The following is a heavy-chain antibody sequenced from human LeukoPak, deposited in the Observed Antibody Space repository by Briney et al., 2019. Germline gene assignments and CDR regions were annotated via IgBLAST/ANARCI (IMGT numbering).Heavy chain of an antibody. J-gene: IGHJ4*02. Sequence: PGRSLRLSCAASGFTFSSYGMHWVRQAPGKGLEWVAVIWYDGSNKYYADSVKGRFTISRDNSKNTLYLQMNSLRAEDTAVYYCAREHSIAVAGTLDYWGQGTLVTVSS. CDR3: AREHSIAVAGTLDY. CDR2: IWYDGSNK. V-gene: IGHV3-30*19. D-gene: IGHD6-19*01. CDR1: GFTFSSYG.